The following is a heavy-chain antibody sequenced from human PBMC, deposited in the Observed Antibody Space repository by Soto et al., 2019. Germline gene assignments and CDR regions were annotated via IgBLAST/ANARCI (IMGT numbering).Heavy chain of an antibody. J-gene: IGHJ6*02. CDR1: GYTFTGYY. Sequence: ASVKVSCKASGYTFTGYYMHWVRQAPGQGLEWMGWINPNSGGTNYAQKFQGWVTMTRDTSISTAYMELSRLRSDDTAVYYRAIAGTYSSSSKYYYYGMDVWGQGTTVTVSS. D-gene: IGHD6-13*01. V-gene: IGHV1-2*04. CDR2: INPNSGGT. CDR3: AIAGTYSSSSKYYYYGMDV.